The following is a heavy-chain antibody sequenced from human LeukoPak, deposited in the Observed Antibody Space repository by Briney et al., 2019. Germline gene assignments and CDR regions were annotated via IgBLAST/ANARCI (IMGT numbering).Heavy chain of an antibody. CDR3: ARGGIQPVRYYYYYGMDV. CDR1: GFTFSSYG. D-gene: IGHD5-18*01. Sequence: GGSLRLSCAASGFTFSSYGMHWVRQAPGKGLEWVAVIWYDGSNKYHADSVKGRFTISRDNSKNTLYLQMNSLRAEDTAVYYCARGGIQPVRYYYYYGMDVWGQGTTVTVSS. J-gene: IGHJ6*02. CDR2: IWYDGSNK. V-gene: IGHV3-33*01.